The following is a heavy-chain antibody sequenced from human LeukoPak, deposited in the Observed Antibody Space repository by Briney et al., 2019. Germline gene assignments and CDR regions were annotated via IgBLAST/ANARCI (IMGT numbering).Heavy chain of an antibody. V-gene: IGHV1-18*01. CDR1: GYTFTSYG. J-gene: IGHJ3*02. CDR2: ISAYNGNT. Sequence: ASVKVSCKASGYTFTSYGISWVRQAPGQGLEWMGWISAYNGNTNYAQKLQGRVTMTTDTSTSTAYMELSSLRSEDTAVYCCARPNTLSAPGAFDIWGQGTMVTVSS. CDR3: ARPNTLSAPGAFDI.